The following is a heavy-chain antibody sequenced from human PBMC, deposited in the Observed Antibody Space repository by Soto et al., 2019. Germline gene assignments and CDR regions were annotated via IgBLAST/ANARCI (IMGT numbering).Heavy chain of an antibody. CDR2: MSYDEGTE. V-gene: IGHV3-30-3*01. J-gene: IGHJ6*02. Sequence: QVQLVESGGGVVQPGRSLRLSCAASGFIFSSYTMHWVRQAPGKGLEWVALMSYDEGTEYYADSVKGRFTISRDNSNNTLYLKMNSLRPEDTAVYYCARVSSTIIAVVHGLGLDVWGQGTTVTVSS. D-gene: IGHD3-22*01. CDR1: GFIFSSYT. CDR3: ARVSSTIIAVVHGLGLDV.